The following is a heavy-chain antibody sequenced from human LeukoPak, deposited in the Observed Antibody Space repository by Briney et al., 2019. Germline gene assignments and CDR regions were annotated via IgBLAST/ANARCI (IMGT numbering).Heavy chain of an antibody. D-gene: IGHD4-17*01. Sequence: SETLSLTCTVSGGSISDYYWRWLRQPPGKGLEWIAYIYYSGSTNYNPSLKSRVTISVDTSKNQFSLKLSSVTAADTAVYYCARHQDYGGYPLDYWGQGTLVTVSS. CDR3: ARHQDYGGYPLDY. J-gene: IGHJ4*02. V-gene: IGHV4-59*08. CDR1: GGSISDYY. CDR2: IYYSGST.